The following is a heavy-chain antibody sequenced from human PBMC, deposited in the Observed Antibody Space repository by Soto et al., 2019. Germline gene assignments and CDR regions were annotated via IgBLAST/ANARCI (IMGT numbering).Heavy chain of an antibody. CDR2: ISAYNGNT. CDR1: GYTFTSYG. D-gene: IGHD3-16*01. Sequence: ASVKVSCKASGYTFTSYGISWVRQAPGQGLEWMGWISAYNGNTNYAQKLQGRVTMTTDTSTSTGYMELRSLRSDDTAVYYCGRNGWRDDYIWGSYSYEVYWGQGTLVTVSS. V-gene: IGHV1-18*01. J-gene: IGHJ4*02. CDR3: GRNGWRDDYIWGSYSYEVY.